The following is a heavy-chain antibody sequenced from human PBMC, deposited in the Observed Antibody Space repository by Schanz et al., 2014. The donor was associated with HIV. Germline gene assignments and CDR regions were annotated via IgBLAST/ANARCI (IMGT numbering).Heavy chain of an antibody. CDR3: ARGARDCTNGVCGGYYFDY. V-gene: IGHV1-8*01. CDR1: GRAFADMD. CDR2: MNPNSGNT. D-gene: IGHD2-8*01. J-gene: IGHJ4*02. Sequence: QERLVQSGAEVKKPGASVTVSCQTPGRAFADMDINWVRQTTGQGLEWMGWMNPNSGNTGYAQKFQGRVTLTRNTSISTAYMELSSLTSEDTAVYYCARGARDCTNGVCGGYYFDYWGQGTLVTVSS.